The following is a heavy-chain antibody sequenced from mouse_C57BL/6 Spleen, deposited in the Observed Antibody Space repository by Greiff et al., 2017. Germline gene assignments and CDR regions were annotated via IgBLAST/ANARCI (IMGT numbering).Heavy chain of an antibody. J-gene: IGHJ2*01. CDR3: TRDRGLGLFDY. D-gene: IGHD4-1*01. CDR2: ISSGGDYI. V-gene: IGHV5-9-1*02. Sequence: DVHLVESGEGLVKPGGSLKLSCAASGFTFSSYAMSWVRQTPEKRLEWVAYISSGGDYIYYADTVKGRFTISRDNARNTLYLQMSSLKSEDTAMYYCTRDRGLGLFDYWGQGTTLTVSS. CDR1: GFTFSSYA.